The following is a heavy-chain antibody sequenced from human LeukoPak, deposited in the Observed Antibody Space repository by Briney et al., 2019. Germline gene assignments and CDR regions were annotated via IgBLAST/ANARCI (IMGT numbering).Heavy chain of an antibody. CDR1: GYTFTGYY. D-gene: IGHD6-19*01. V-gene: IGHV1-2*02. CDR2: INPNSGGT. J-gene: IGHJ5*02. Sequence: ASVKVSCKASGYTFTGYYMHWVRQAPGQGLEWMGWINPNSGGTNYAQEFQGRVTMTRDTSISTAYMELSRLRSDDTAVYYCARDRPGIAVADWFDPWGQGTLVTVSS. CDR3: ARDRPGIAVADWFDP.